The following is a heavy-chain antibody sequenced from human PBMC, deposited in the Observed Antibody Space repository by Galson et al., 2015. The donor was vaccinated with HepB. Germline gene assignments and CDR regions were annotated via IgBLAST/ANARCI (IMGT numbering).Heavy chain of an antibody. J-gene: IGHJ6*02. CDR3: ARDPSMGCSGGSCYPDYYYYGMDV. D-gene: IGHD2-15*01. CDR1: GFTFSSYS. V-gene: IGHV3-21*01. CDR2: ISSSSSYI. Sequence: SLRLSCAASGFTFSSYSMNWVRQAPGKGLEWVSSISSSSSYIYYADSVKGRFTISRDNAKNSLCLQMNSLRAEDTAVYYCARDPSMGCSGGSCYPDYYYYGMDVWGQGTTVTVSS.